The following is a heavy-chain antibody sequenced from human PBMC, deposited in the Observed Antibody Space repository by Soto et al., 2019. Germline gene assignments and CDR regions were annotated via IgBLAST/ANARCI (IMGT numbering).Heavy chain of an antibody. Sequence: EVQLVESGGGLIQPGGSLRLSCTASGFTVSSNYMNWVRQAPGKGLEWVSVIFSGGSTYYADSVKGRFTISRDNSRNKLYLQMNSLRAEDTAVYYCSRTDLMVRGSIDYWGQGTLVTVSS. CDR2: IFSGGST. CDR1: GFTVSSNY. J-gene: IGHJ4*02. CDR3: SRTDLMVRGSIDY. D-gene: IGHD3-10*01. V-gene: IGHV3-53*01.